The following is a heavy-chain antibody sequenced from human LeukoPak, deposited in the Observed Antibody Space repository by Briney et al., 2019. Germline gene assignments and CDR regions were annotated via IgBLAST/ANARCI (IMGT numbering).Heavy chain of an antibody. CDR3: ARASGYSYGWNWFDP. D-gene: IGHD5-18*01. CDR2: IHHSGST. V-gene: IGHV4-38-2*02. Sequence: PSETLSLTCTVSGYSISRGYYWGWIRQPPGKGLGWIGNIHHSGSTYYNPSLKSRVTISVDMSKNQFSLQLSSVTAADTAVYYCARASGYSYGWNWFDPWGQGTLVTVSS. J-gene: IGHJ5*02. CDR1: GYSISRGYY.